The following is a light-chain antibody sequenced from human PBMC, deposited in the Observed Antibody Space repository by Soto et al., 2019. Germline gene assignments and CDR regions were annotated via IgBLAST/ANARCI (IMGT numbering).Light chain of an antibody. J-gene: IGKJ1*01. CDR2: AAS. V-gene: IGKV1-27*01. CDR1: QGINNY. CDR3: QKYNSVPRT. Sequence: DIRMTQSPPSLSASVGDKITITCRASQGINNYLAWYQQKPGEVPKLLIYAASTLQSGVSSRFSGSGSGTVFTLTTNSLQPEDVGSYYCQKYNSVPRTFGQGTKVEIK.